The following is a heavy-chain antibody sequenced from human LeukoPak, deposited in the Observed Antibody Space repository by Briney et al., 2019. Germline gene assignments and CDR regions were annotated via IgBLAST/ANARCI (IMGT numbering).Heavy chain of an antibody. Sequence: PSQTLSLTCTVSGGSISSYYWSWIRQPPPKGLEWIGYIHYSGSTNYNPSLKSRVTISVDTSKNQFSLKLSSVTAADTAVYYCARGPDLAAAGNFDYWGQGTLVTVSS. D-gene: IGHD6-13*01. J-gene: IGHJ4*02. V-gene: IGHV4-59*01. CDR1: GGSISSYY. CDR2: IHYSGST. CDR3: ARGPDLAAAGNFDY.